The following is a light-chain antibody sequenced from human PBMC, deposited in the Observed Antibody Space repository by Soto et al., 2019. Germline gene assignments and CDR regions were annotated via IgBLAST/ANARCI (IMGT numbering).Light chain of an antibody. J-gene: IGLJ1*01. CDR3: SSYTTSNTRQIV. V-gene: IGLV2-14*03. Sequence: QSALTQPASVSGSPGQSITNSCTGTSSDVGGYNYVSWYQHHPGKAPKLIIYDVTNRPSGVSNPFSGSKSGNTASLTISGLQPEDEADYYCSSYTTSNTRQIVFGTGTKVTV. CDR2: DVT. CDR1: SSDVGGYNY.